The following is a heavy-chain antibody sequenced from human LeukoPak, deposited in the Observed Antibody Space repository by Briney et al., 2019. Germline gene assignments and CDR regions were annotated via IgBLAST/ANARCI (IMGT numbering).Heavy chain of an antibody. Sequence: SETLSLTCTVSGGSISSYYWSWIRQPPGKGLEWIGYIHYSGSTNYNPSLKSRVTISVDTSKNQFPLKLSSVTAADTAVYYCARDLYDYVWGSYRDWGQGTLVTVSS. CDR3: ARDLYDYVWGSYRD. CDR2: IHYSGST. D-gene: IGHD3-16*02. J-gene: IGHJ4*02. V-gene: IGHV4-59*01. CDR1: GGSISSYY.